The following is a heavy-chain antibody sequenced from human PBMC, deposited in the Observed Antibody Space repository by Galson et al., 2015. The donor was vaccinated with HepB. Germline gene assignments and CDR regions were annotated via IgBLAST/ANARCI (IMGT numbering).Heavy chain of an antibody. Sequence: SVKVSCKVSGYSLTEFSMYWVRQAPGKGLEWMGGFDPEDGEAIYAQSFQGRVTITRDTSASTAHMELSSLRSEDTAVYYCARVPGYYYDTSGHFDYWGQGTLVTVSS. CDR2: FDPEDGEA. CDR3: ARVPGYYYDTSGHFDY. J-gene: IGHJ4*02. CDR1: GYSLTEFS. D-gene: IGHD3-22*01. V-gene: IGHV1-24*01.